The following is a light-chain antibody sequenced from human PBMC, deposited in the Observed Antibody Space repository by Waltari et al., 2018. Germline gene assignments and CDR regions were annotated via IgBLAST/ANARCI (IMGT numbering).Light chain of an antibody. Sequence: YVLTQPPSVSVAAGQTARMTCGGKNIEAETVPLYQQRPGQAPILVISYDSDRPSGLPERFSGSNSGNTATLTISRVEAGDEADYYCQVWESGTDHHVEFGGGTKLTVL. V-gene: IGLV3-21*01. CDR3: QVWESGTDHHVE. J-gene: IGLJ2*01. CDR1: NIEAET. CDR2: YDS.